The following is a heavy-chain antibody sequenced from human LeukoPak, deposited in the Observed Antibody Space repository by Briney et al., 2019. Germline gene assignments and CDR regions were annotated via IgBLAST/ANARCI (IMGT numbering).Heavy chain of an antibody. CDR1: GFTFSSYS. J-gene: IGHJ4*02. D-gene: IGHD4-17*01. Sequence: GGSLRLSCAASGFTFSSYSMNWVRQVPGKGLEWVSSISSSSSYIYYADSVKGRFTISRDNAKNSLYLQMNSLRAEDTAVYYCASLYGDLEDYWGQGTLVTVSS. CDR3: ASLYGDLEDY. V-gene: IGHV3-21*01. CDR2: ISSSSSYI.